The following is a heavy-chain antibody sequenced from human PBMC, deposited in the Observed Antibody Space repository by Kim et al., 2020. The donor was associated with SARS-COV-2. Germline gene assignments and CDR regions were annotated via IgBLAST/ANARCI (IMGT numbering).Heavy chain of an antibody. Sequence: SVKVSCKASGGTFNSYAISWVRQAPGQGLEWMGVIIPILGTAKSAQKFQGRVKITADESTNTAYMELSSLKSQDTAVYYCASIRDGYNNYYFYGMDVWG. CDR1: GGTFNSYA. J-gene: IGHJ6*02. CDR2: IIPILGTA. CDR3: ASIRDGYNNYYFYGMDV. V-gene: IGHV1-69*13. D-gene: IGHD5-12*01.